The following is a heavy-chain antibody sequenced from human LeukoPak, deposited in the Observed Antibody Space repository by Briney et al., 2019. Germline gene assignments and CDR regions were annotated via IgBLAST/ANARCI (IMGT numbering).Heavy chain of an antibody. CDR2: MNPNSGNT. CDR1: GYTFTSYD. Sequence: ASVKVSCKASGYTFTSYDINWVRQAAGQGREWMGWMNPNSGNTGYAQKLQGRVTMTRNTSIRTAYMELSSLRSEDTAVYYCARVGSFTMVRGVISPLDYWGQGNLVTVSS. CDR3: ARVGSFTMVRGVISPLDY. D-gene: IGHD3-10*01. V-gene: IGHV1-8*01. J-gene: IGHJ4*02.